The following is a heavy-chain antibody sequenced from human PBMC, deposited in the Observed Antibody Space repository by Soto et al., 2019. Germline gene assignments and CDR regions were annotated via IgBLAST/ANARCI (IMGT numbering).Heavy chain of an antibody. CDR2: ISTGNGNT. CDR3: AKGSRMWTPDY. D-gene: IGHD2-21*01. Sequence: QVHLVQSGAEVKKPGASVTVSCKTSGYTFTDYAIYWVRQAPGQSLEWMGWISTGNGNTKFSQKFQGRVTITRDPSATTDYMELISLRSEDTAVYYCAKGSRMWTPDYWGQGTLVTVSS. CDR1: GYTFTDYA. V-gene: IGHV1-3*04. J-gene: IGHJ4*02.